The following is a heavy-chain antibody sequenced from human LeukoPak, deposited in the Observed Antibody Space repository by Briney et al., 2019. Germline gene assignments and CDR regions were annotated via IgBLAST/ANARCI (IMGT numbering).Heavy chain of an antibody. Sequence: SETLSLTCTVSGGSISGYYWTWIRQPPGKGLEWIGYMSDSVNTNYNPSLRSRVTISVDTSKNQFSLKVSSVTATDTAVYYCARRHCTSTSCWTWFFDLWGRGTLVTVSS. CDR1: GGSISGYY. CDR2: MSDSVNT. J-gene: IGHJ2*01. D-gene: IGHD2-2*01. V-gene: IGHV4-59*12. CDR3: ARRHCTSTSCWTWFFDL.